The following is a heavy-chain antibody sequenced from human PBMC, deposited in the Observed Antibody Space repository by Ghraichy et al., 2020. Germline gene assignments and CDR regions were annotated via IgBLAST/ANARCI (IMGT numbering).Heavy chain of an antibody. CDR2: IYPGDSDT. Sequence: GESLNISCKGSGYSFTIYWIAWVRQMPGKGLEWMGIIYPGDSDTRYSPSFQGQVTISADKSIRTAYLQWNSLKASDTAMYYCARREGIATAVDYWGQGTLVTVSS. J-gene: IGHJ4*02. CDR3: ARREGIATAVDY. V-gene: IGHV5-51*01. CDR1: GYSFTIYW. D-gene: IGHD6-13*01.